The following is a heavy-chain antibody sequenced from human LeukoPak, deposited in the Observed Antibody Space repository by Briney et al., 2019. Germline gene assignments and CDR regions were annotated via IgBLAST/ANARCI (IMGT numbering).Heavy chain of an antibody. V-gene: IGHV3-53*01. D-gene: IGHD5-12*01. J-gene: IGHJ4*02. CDR2: IYSGGST. CDR1: EFSVGSNY. CDR3: AKDGAWLRFDD. Sequence: GGSLRLSCAASEFSVGSNYMTWVRQAPGKGLEWVSLIYSGGSTYYADSVKGRFSISRDDSKNTFYLQMINLRAEDTAVYYCAKDGAWLRFDDWGQGILVTVSS.